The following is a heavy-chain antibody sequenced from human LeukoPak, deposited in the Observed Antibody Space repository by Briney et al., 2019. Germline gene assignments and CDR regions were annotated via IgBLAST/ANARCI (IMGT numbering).Heavy chain of an antibody. CDR3: AKDSSGYYSGGRFDY. Sequence: GGSLRLSCAASGFTFSSYGMHWVRQAPGKGLEWVAVISYDGSNKYYADSVKGRFTISRDNSKNTLYLQMNSLRAEDTAVYYCAKDSSGYYSGGRFDYWGQGTLVTVSS. CDR1: GFTFSSYG. D-gene: IGHD3-22*01. CDR2: ISYDGSNK. J-gene: IGHJ4*02. V-gene: IGHV3-30*18.